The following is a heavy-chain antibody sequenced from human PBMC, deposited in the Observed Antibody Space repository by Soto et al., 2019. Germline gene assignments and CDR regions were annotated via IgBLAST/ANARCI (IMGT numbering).Heavy chain of an antibody. CDR3: ARDRVVGATDAFDI. CDR2: IFYSGSP. J-gene: IGHJ3*02. Sequence: SETLSLTCTVSGGSVSSGSYYWSWIRQPPGKGLEWIGYIFYSGSPNYTPYLKSRVTISVDTSKNQFSLKLSSVTAAATALYYCARDRVVGATDAFDIWGQGTMVTVSS. D-gene: IGHD1-26*01. CDR1: GGSVSSGSYY. V-gene: IGHV4-61*01.